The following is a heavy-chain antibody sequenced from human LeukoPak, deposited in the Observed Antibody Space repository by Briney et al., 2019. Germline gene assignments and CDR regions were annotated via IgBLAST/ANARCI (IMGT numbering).Heavy chain of an antibody. D-gene: IGHD4-17*01. CDR3: ARESDYGDYAPFDY. Sequence: SVKVSCKASGGTFSSYAISWVRQAPGQGLEWMGGIIPIFGTANYAQKFQGRVTITADKSTSTAYMELSSLRSEDTAVYYCARESDYGDYAPFDYWGQGTLVTVSS. CDR1: GGTFSSYA. CDR2: IIPIFGTA. V-gene: IGHV1-69*06. J-gene: IGHJ4*02.